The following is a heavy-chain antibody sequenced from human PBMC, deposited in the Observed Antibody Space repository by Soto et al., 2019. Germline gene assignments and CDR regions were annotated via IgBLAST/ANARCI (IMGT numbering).Heavy chain of an antibody. CDR1: GGSISSYY. J-gene: IGHJ4*02. V-gene: IGHV4-59*08. Sequence: VQLQESGPGLVKPSETLSLTCTVSGGSISSYYWSWIRQPPGKGLEWIGYIYYSGSTNYNPSLKSRVTISVDTSKNQFSLKLSSVTAADTAVYYCARHHVYCSGGSCYSTAPYYFDYWGQGTLVTVSS. D-gene: IGHD2-15*01. CDR3: ARHHVYCSGGSCYSTAPYYFDY. CDR2: IYYSGST.